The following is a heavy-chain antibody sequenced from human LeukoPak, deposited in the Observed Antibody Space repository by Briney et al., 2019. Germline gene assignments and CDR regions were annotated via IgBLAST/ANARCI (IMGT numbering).Heavy chain of an antibody. V-gene: IGHV3-11*01. D-gene: IGHD3-22*01. CDR3: AGDSSGYYYAFDI. CDR1: GFTFSDYY. Sequence: AGGSLRLSCAASGFTFSDYYMSWIRQAPGKGLEWVSYISSSGSTIYYADSVKGRSTISRDNAKNSLYLQMNSLRAEDTAVYYCAGDSSGYYYAFDIWGQGTMVTVSS. J-gene: IGHJ3*02. CDR2: ISSSGSTI.